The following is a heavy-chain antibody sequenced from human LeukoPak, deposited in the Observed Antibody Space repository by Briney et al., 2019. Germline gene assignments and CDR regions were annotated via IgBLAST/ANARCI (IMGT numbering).Heavy chain of an antibody. CDR1: GGSISSYY. V-gene: IGHV4-59*01. Sequence: SETLSLTCTVSGGSISSYYWSWIRQPPGKGLEWIGYIYYSGSINYNPSLKSRVTMSVDMSKNQFSLKLNSVTAADTAVYYCASKMVVAATTHAFDIWGQGTMVTVSS. J-gene: IGHJ3*02. D-gene: IGHD2-15*01. CDR3: ASKMVVAATTHAFDI. CDR2: IYYSGSI.